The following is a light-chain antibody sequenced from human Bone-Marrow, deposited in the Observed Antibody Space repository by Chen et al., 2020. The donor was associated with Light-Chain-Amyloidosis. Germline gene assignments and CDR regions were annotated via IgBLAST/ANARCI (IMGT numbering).Light chain of an antibody. V-gene: IGLV3-25*03. J-gene: IGLJ2*01. Sequence: SYELTQPPSVSVSPGQTARITCSGEDLPTKYAYWYQQKPGQAPVLVIHRDTERPSGISERFSGSSSGTTATLTISGVQAEDEADYHCQSADLSGTSEVIFGGGTKLTVL. CDR3: QSADLSGTSEVI. CDR2: RDT. CDR1: DLPTKY.